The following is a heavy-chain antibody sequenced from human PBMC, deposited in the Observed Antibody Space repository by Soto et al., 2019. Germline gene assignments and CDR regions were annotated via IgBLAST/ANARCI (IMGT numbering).Heavy chain of an antibody. Sequence: SVKVSCKASGGTFSSYPISWVRQAPGQGLEWMGGIIPIFGTANYAQKFQGRVTITADESTSTAYMELSSLRSEDTAVYYCARVEGRYCSSTSCYGFGYYYGMDVWGQGTTVTVSS. CDR1: GGTFSSYP. J-gene: IGHJ6*02. CDR2: IIPIFGTA. D-gene: IGHD2-2*01. V-gene: IGHV1-69*13. CDR3: ARVEGRYCSSTSCYGFGYYYGMDV.